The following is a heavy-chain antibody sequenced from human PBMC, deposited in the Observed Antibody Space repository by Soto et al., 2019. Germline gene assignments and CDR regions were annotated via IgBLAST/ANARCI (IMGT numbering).Heavy chain of an antibody. J-gene: IGHJ3*02. CDR2: FDPEDGET. D-gene: IGHD3-16*02. CDR1: GYTLTELS. V-gene: IGHV1-24*01. Sequence: QVQLVQSGAEVKKPGASVKVSCKVSGYTLTELSMHWVRQAPGKGLEWMGGFDPEDGETIYAQKFQGRVTMTEDTSTDTAYMELSSLRSEDTAVYYCATDYDYVWGSYRYTAAFDIWGQGTMVTVSS. CDR3: ATDYDYVWGSYRYTAAFDI.